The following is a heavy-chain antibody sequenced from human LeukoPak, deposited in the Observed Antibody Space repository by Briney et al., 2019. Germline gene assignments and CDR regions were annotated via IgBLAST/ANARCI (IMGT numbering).Heavy chain of an antibody. CDR3: ALVPDTSLDY. V-gene: IGHV5-51*01. D-gene: IGHD5-18*01. CDR1: GYTFTSYW. CDR2: IYPGDSDT. J-gene: IGHJ4*02. Sequence: GESLKISCKGSGYTFTSYWIGWVRQMLGKGLEWMGIIYPGDSDTRYSPSFQGHVSISAGKSISTAYLQWSSLKASDTAMYYCALVPDTSLDYWGQGTLVTVSS.